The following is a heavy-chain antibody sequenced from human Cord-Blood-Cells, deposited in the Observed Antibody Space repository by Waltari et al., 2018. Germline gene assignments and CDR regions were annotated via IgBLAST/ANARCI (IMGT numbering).Heavy chain of an antibody. CDR3: ARRIAAAGTIYYYGMDV. CDR1: GGYISSGSYY. CDR2: IYTSGST. Sequence: QVQLQESGPGLVKPSQTLSLTCTVSGGYISSGSYYWSWIRQPAGKGLEWIGYIYTSGSTNYNPSLKSRVTISVDTSKNQFSLKLSSVTAADTAVYYCARRIAAAGTIYYYGMDVWGQGTTVTVSS. D-gene: IGHD6-13*01. V-gene: IGHV4-61*09. J-gene: IGHJ6*02.